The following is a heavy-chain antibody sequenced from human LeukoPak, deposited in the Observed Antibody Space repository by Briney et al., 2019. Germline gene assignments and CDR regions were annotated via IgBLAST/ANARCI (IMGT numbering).Heavy chain of an antibody. Sequence: ASVKLSCEASGYTFPSYYIHWVRRAPGQGLEWVGIINPNTGRTDYARKFQGRVTMTRDTSTSTVYMELSSLRSEDTAVYYCAKALRWLQSGGLFDPWGQGNLVAVSS. D-gene: IGHD5-24*01. CDR2: INPNTGRT. CDR3: AKALRWLQSGGLFDP. CDR1: GYTFPSYY. J-gene: IGHJ5*02. V-gene: IGHV1-46*01.